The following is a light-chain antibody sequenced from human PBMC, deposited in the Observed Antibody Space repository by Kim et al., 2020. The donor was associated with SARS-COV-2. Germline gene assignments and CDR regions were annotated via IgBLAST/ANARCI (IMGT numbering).Light chain of an antibody. CDR1: QSVSSSY. V-gene: IGKV3-20*01. Sequence: EIVLTQSPGTLSLSPGERATLSCRASQSVSSSYLAWYQQKPGQAPRLLIYGASSRATGIPDRFSGSESGTDFTLTTSRLEPEDFAVYYCQQYGSSSGLTFGGGTKVDIK. CDR3: QQYGSSSGLT. J-gene: IGKJ4*01. CDR2: GAS.